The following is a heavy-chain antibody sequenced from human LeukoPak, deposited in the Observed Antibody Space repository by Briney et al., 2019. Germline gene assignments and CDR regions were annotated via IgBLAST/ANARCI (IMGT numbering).Heavy chain of an antibody. V-gene: IGHV3-30-3*02. Sequence: GGSLRLSCAASGFTFSSYAMHWVRQAPDKGLEWVAVISYDGSNKYYADSVKGRFTISRDNSKNTLYLQMNSLRAEDTAVYYCAKTYYYGSGSYSIFDYWGQGTLVTVSS. D-gene: IGHD3-10*01. CDR2: ISYDGSNK. J-gene: IGHJ4*02. CDR3: AKTYYYGSGSYSIFDY. CDR1: GFTFSSYA.